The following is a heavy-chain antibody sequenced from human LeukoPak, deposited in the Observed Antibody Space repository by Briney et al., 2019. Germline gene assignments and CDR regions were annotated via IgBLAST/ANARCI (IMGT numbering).Heavy chain of an antibody. V-gene: IGHV3-53*01. CDR3: AREKLGPDSSGYHY. CDR1: GFTVSSNY. J-gene: IGHJ4*02. D-gene: IGHD3-22*01. Sequence: GGSLRLSCAASGFTVSSNYTSWVRQAPGKGLEWVSVIYSGGSTYYADSVKGRFTISRDNSKNTLYLQMNRLRAEDTAVYYCAREKLGPDSSGYHYWGQGTLVTVSS. CDR2: IYSGGST.